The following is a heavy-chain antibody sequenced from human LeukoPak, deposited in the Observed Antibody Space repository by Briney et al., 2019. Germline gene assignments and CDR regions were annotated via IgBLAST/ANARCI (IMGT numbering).Heavy chain of an antibody. D-gene: IGHD1-26*01. CDR3: MRAYTTNGRYSEP. Sequence: GGSLRLSCAASGFTFPYYRMTWVRQAPGKGLEWVANINQDGSEKFFVDSVRGRFTISRDNAKNSLFLQMNSLRAEDTALYYCMRAYTTNGRYSEPWGQGTLVTVSS. J-gene: IGHJ4*02. CDR2: INQDGSEK. V-gene: IGHV3-7*03. CDR1: GFTFPYYR.